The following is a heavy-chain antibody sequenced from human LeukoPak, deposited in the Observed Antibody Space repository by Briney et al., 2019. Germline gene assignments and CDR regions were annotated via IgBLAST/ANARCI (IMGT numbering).Heavy chain of an antibody. CDR2: IYTSGST. CDR1: GGSISSYY. V-gene: IGHV4-4*07. Sequence: SETLSLACTVSGGSISSYYWSWIRQPAGKGLEWIGRIYTSGSTNYNPSLKSRVTISVDTSKIQFSLNLSSVTAADTAVYYCAREESQKAATSMWDYYYYYYMDVWGKGTTVTVSS. D-gene: IGHD6-13*01. CDR3: AREESQKAATSMWDYYYYYYMDV. J-gene: IGHJ6*03.